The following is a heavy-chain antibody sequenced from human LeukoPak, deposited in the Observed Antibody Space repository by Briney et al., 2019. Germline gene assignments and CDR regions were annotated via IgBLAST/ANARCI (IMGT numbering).Heavy chain of an antibody. CDR1: GCTFTSYY. CDR3: ARREGSDYDSSGYLDY. CDR2: INPSGGST. V-gene: IGHV1-46*01. Sequence: GASVKVSCKASGCTFTSYYMHWVRQAPGQGLEWMGIINPSGGSTSYAQKFQGRVTMTRDTSTSTVYMELSSLRSEDTAVYYCARREGSDYDSSGYLDYWGQGTLVTASS. D-gene: IGHD3-22*01. J-gene: IGHJ4*02.